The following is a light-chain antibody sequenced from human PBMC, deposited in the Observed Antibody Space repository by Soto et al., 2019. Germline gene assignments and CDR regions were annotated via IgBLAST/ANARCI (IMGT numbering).Light chain of an antibody. CDR3: SSSTISNTLPFV. V-gene: IGLV2-14*01. CDR2: EVT. Sequence: SALTQPASVSGSPGQSITISCTWTRRDVGGYNYVSWYQQYPGKSPKLLIYEVTHRPSGVSYRFSGSKSGNTDSLTISGLQAEYESDYYCSSSTISNTLPFVFGTGTKVTVL. CDR1: RRDVGGYNY. J-gene: IGLJ1*01.